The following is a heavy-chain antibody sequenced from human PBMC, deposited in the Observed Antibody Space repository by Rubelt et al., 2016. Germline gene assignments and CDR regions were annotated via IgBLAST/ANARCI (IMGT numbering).Heavy chain of an antibody. J-gene: IGHJ4*02. CDR3: ARYNHGSFDY. CDR1: GFTFSSYG. CDR2: ISYDGSDK. D-gene: IGHD3-10*01. Sequence: VWSGGGVIQPGRSLRLSCAASGFTFSSYGMHWVRQAPGKGLEWVALISYDGSDKYYVDSVKGRFTISRDNAKNSLYLQMNSLRAEDTAVYYCARYNHGSFDYWGQGTLVTVSS. V-gene: IGHV3-30*03.